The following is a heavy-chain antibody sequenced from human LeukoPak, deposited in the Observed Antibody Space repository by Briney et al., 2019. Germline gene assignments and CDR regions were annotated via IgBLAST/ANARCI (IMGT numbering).Heavy chain of an antibody. CDR3: ARGRSYDFFDY. D-gene: IGHD1-26*01. CDR2: IWYDGSNK. Sequence: GGSLRLSCAASGFTFSSYGMHWVRQAPGKGLEWVAVIWYDGSNKYYADSVKGRFTISRDNSKNTLYLQMNSLRAEDTAVYYCARGRSYDFFDYWGQGTLVTVSS. J-gene: IGHJ4*02. CDR1: GFTFSSYG. V-gene: IGHV3-33*08.